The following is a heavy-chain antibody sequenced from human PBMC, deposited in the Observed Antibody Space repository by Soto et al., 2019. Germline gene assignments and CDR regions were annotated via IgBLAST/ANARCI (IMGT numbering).Heavy chain of an antibody. Sequence: GGSLRLSCAASGFTFSSYSMNWVRQAPGKGLEWVSSISSSSSYIYYADSVKGRFTISRDNAKNSLYLQMNSLRAEDTAVYYCASDLTGGYYNIPFFDYWGQGTLVTVSS. J-gene: IGHJ4*02. D-gene: IGHD3-10*01. CDR3: ASDLTGGYYNIPFFDY. CDR2: ISSSSSYI. V-gene: IGHV3-21*01. CDR1: GFTFSSYS.